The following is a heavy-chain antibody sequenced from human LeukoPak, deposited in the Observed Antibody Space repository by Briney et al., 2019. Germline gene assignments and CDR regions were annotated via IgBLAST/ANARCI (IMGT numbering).Heavy chain of an antibody. CDR1: GYTFTSYG. CDR2: ISAYNGNT. V-gene: IGHV1-18*04. CDR3: AGTYYYGSGREWFDP. D-gene: IGHD3-10*01. J-gene: IGHJ5*02. Sequence: ASVKVCCKASGYTFTSYGISWVRQAPGQGLEWMGWISAYNGNTNYAQKLQGRVTMTTDTSTSTAYMELRSLRSDDTAVYYCAGTYYYGSGREWFDPWGQGTLVTVSS.